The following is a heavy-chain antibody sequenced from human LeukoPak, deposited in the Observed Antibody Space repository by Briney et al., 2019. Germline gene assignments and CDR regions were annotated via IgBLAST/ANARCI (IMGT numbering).Heavy chain of an antibody. D-gene: IGHD6-19*01. Sequence: GGSLRLSCAASGFTFSSYGMHWVRQAPGKGVEGGAGISYEGTNKYYADSVRGGFTISRDNSKNTLYLQMDSLRTEDTAVYYCARVELYASGSYGSIDYWGQGTLVAVSS. CDR2: ISYEGTNK. CDR1: GFTFSSYG. J-gene: IGHJ4*02. V-gene: IGHV3-30*03. CDR3: ARVELYASGSYGSIDY.